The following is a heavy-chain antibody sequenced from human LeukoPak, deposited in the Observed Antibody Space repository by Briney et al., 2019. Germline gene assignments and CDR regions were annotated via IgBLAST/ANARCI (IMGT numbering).Heavy chain of an antibody. CDR2: ISGSGGST. V-gene: IGHV3-23*01. Sequence: PGGSLRLSCLTSGFTFSSYAMSWVRQAPGKGLEWVSAISGSGGSTYYADSVKGRFTISRDNSKNTLYLQMNSLRAEDTAVYYCAKIPHPQGSGWLRGDFDYWGQGTLVTVSS. D-gene: IGHD6-19*01. CDR1: GFTFSSYA. CDR3: AKIPHPQGSGWLRGDFDY. J-gene: IGHJ4*02.